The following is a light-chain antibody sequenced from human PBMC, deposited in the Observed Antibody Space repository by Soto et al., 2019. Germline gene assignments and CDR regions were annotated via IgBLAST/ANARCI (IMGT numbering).Light chain of an antibody. V-gene: IGLV1-51*02. CDR2: ENN. Sequence: QSALTQPPSVSAAPGQTVTISCSGSSSNIGNNYVSWYQQLPGTAPKLLIYENNKRPSGIPDRFSGSKSGTSATLGITGLQTGDEADYYCGTWDSSLSAVFGGGTQLSVL. J-gene: IGLJ7*01. CDR3: GTWDSSLSAV. CDR1: SSNIGNNY.